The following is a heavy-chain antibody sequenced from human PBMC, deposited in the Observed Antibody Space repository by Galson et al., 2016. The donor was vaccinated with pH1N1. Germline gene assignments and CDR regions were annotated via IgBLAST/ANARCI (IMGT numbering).Heavy chain of an antibody. Sequence: SLRLSCAGSRFSFSDYWMHWVRQAPGKGLEWVANINQDRSQKYYVDSVRGRFTISRDNAKNSLYLQMNSLRAEDTAVYYCARAIGASGAFWGQGTLVTVSS. CDR3: ARAIGASGAF. CDR1: RFSFSDYW. V-gene: IGHV3-7*01. CDR2: INQDRSQK. J-gene: IGHJ4*02. D-gene: IGHD6-13*01.